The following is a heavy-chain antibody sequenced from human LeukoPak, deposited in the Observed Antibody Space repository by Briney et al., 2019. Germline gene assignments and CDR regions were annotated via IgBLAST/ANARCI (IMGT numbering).Heavy chain of an antibody. CDR1: GGSISSYY. J-gene: IGHJ5*02. CDR3: ARDSGTTGEVKFDP. D-gene: IGHD3-10*01. V-gene: IGHV4-4*07. Sequence: SETLSLTCTVSGGSISSYYWSWIRQPAGKGLEWIGHIYTSGSTNYNPSLRSRVTMSVDTSKNQFSLKLSSVTAADTAVYYCARDSGTTGEVKFDPWGQGTLVTVSS. CDR2: IYTSGST.